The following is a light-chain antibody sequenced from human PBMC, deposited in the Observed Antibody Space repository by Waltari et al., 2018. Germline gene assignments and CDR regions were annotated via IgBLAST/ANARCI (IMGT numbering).Light chain of an antibody. V-gene: IGLV2-14*03. CDR2: AVI. Sequence: QSALTQIASVAGSPGQSITISCTGTSSDVGDHNYGSWYQQHPGKLPKPRIYAVISRPAGVSRRFSGSKSGNTACLTISGLQAEDEADYYCSAYTRGVVFGGGTQLTVL. CDR1: SSDVGDHNY. CDR3: SAYTRGVV. J-gene: IGLJ2*01.